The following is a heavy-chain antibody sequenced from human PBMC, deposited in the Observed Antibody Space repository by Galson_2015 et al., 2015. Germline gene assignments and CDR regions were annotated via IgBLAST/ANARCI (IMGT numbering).Heavy chain of an antibody. CDR2: ISYDGSNK. CDR1: GFTFSSYG. Sequence: SLRLSCAASGFTFSSYGMHWVRQAPGKGLEWVAVISYDGSNKYYADSVKGRFTISRDNSKNTLYLQMNSLRAEDTAVYYCAKSSGNWNYQDYYYGMDVWGQGTTVTVSS. D-gene: IGHD1-7*01. J-gene: IGHJ6*02. CDR3: AKSSGNWNYQDYYYGMDV. V-gene: IGHV3-30*18.